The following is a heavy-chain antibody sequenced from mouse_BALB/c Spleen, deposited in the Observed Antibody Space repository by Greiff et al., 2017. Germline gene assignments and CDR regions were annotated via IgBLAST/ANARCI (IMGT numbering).Heavy chain of an antibody. CDR1: GYTFTSYW. J-gene: IGHJ2*01. V-gene: IGHV1S81*02. Sequence: VQLQQPGAELVKPGASVKLSCKASGYTFTSYWMHWVKQRPGQGLEWIGEINPSNGRTNYNEKFKSKATLTVDKSSSTAYMQLSSLTSEDSAVYYCALLRLYYFDYWGQGTTLTVSS. CDR3: ALLRLYYFDY. CDR2: INPSNGRT. D-gene: IGHD1-2*01.